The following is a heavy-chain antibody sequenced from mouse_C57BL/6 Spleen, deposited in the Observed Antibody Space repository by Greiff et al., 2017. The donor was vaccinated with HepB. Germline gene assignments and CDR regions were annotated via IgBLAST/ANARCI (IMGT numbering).Heavy chain of an antibody. D-gene: IGHD1-1*01. V-gene: IGHV1-52*01. CDR3: ASSSYRAMDY. Sequence: KQPGAELVRPGSSVKLSCKASGYTFTSYWMHWVKQRPIQGLEWIGNIDPSDSETHYNQKFKDKATLTVDKSSSTAYMQLSSLTSEDSAVYYCASSSYRAMDYWGQGTSVTVSS. CDR2: IDPSDSET. J-gene: IGHJ4*01. CDR1: GYTFTSYW.